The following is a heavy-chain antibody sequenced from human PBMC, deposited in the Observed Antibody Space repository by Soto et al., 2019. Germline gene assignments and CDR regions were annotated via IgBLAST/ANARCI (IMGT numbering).Heavy chain of an antibody. CDR1: GFSFTTYV. Sequence: XGSLILSFAASGFSFTTYVMHWVRQAPGKGLEWVAVISHDGSYKYYGDAVKGRFTISRDTSKNAVYLEMNSLRPEDTAVYYCAKGLLAIVGTTLPRDAFNIWGQGTMVTVSS. CDR3: AKGLLAIVGTTLPRDAFNI. V-gene: IGHV3-30*18. J-gene: IGHJ3*02. CDR2: ISHDGSYK. D-gene: IGHD1-26*01.